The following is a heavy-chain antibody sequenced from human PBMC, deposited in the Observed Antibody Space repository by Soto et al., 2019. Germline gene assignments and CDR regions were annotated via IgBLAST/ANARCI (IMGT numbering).Heavy chain of an antibody. CDR1: GGSISSGGYY. J-gene: IGHJ5*02. D-gene: IGHD6-25*01. V-gene: IGHV4-31*03. Sequence: SETLSLTCTVSGGSISSGGYYWSWIRQHPGKGLEWIGYIYYSGSTYYNPSLKSRVTISVDTSKNQFSLKLSSVTAADTAVYYCARDQTGPANPGHNWFAPWGQGTLVTVSS. CDR2: IYYSGST. CDR3: ARDQTGPANPGHNWFAP.